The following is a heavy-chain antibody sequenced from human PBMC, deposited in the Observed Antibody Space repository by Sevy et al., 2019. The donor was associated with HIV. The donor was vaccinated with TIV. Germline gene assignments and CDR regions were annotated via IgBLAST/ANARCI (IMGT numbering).Heavy chain of an antibody. Sequence: SETLSLTCAVHDGSFSGYYWNWIRQLPGKGLEWIGEINESGITYYIPSLKSRVTISVDTSKKQFSLKLNSVTAVDSAVYFCARSPPVVVVPGAPSWFDPWGQGTLVTVSS. CDR3: ARSPPVVVVPGAPSWFDP. J-gene: IGHJ5*02. CDR2: INESGIT. D-gene: IGHD2-2*01. CDR1: DGSFSGYY. V-gene: IGHV4-34*01.